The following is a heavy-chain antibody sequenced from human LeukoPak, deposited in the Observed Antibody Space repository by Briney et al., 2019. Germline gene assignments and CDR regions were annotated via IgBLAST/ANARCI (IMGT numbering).Heavy chain of an antibody. J-gene: IGHJ3*02. Sequence: QAGGSLRLSCAASGFTFSSYWMHWVRQAPGKGLVWVSRINSDGSSTSYADSVKGRFTISRDDAKNTLYLQMNSLRAEDTAVYYCRLQLWFPDAFDIWGQGTMVTVSS. CDR1: GFTFSSYW. CDR2: INSDGSST. D-gene: IGHD5-18*01. CDR3: RLQLWFPDAFDI. V-gene: IGHV3-74*01.